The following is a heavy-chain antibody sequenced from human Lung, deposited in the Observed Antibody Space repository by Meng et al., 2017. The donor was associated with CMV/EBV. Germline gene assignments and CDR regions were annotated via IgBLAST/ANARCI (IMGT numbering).Heavy chain of an antibody. V-gene: IGHV4-4*02. CDR2: IPHRGSS. D-gene: IGHD3-10*01. Sequence: GQLPDAGPALVKPSETLSLTCAGSGDPITNHNWWAWVRQPPGKGLEWIGEIPHRGSSAYNPSLKSRVSMSIDKSKNQFSLKLTSVTAADTAVYHCLRRSGGSVWGQGTLVTVSS. CDR1: GDPITNHNW. CDR3: LRRSGGSV. J-gene: IGHJ1*01.